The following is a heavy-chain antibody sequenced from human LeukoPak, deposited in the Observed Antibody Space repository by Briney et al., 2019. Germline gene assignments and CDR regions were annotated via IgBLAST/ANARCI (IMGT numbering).Heavy chain of an antibody. D-gene: IGHD2-2*01. CDR2: ISSSSSTI. J-gene: IGHJ4*02. CDR1: GFTFRSYS. CDR3: ARSPLGYCSSTSCYHY. V-gene: IGHV3-48*02. Sequence: GVSLRLFCAASGFTFRSYSMNWVRQAPGKGVEWVSYISSSSSTIYYADSVKGRFTISRDNAKNSLYLQMNSLRDEDTAVYYCARSPLGYCSSTSCYHYWGQGTLVTVSS.